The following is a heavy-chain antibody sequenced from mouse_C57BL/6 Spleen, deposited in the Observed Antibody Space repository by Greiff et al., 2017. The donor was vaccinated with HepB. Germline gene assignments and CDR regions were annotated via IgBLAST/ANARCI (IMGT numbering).Heavy chain of an antibody. CDR2: ISSGGSYT. D-gene: IGHD1-1*01. J-gene: IGHJ2*01. V-gene: IGHV5-6*01. CDR1: GFTFSSYG. Sequence: EVKVVESGGDLVKPGGSLKLSCAASGFTFSSYGMSWVRQTPDKRLEWVATISSGGSYTYYPDSVKGRFTISRDNAKNTLYLQMSSLKSEDTAMYYCARQEELLRFFDYWGQGTTLPVSS. CDR3: ARQEELLRFFDY.